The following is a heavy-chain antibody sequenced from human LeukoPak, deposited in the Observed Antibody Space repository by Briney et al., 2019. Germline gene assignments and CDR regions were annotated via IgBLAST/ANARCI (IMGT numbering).Heavy chain of an antibody. V-gene: IGHV3-66*01. CDR3: ARDLRYCSSASCSENGAFDI. Sequence: GGSLRLSCAASGFTVSSNYMSWVRQSPGRGLEWVSTIYIDGPTYYADSVKGRVAISRDNSKNTMYLQMNSLRAEDTAVYYCARDLRYCSSASCSENGAFDIWGQGTMVTVSS. CDR1: GFTVSSNY. J-gene: IGHJ3*02. D-gene: IGHD2-2*01. CDR2: IYIDGPT.